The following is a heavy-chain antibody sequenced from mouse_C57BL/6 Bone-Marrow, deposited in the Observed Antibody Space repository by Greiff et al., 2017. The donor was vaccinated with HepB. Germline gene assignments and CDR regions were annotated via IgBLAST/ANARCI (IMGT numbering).Heavy chain of an antibody. J-gene: IGHJ2*01. CDR3: ARAEYYGSSNYFDY. CDR2: ISDGGSYT. Sequence: EVKLMESGGGLVKPGGSLKLSCAASGFTFSSYDMSWVRQTPEKRLEWVATISDGGSYTYYPDNVKGRFTISRDNAKNNLYLQMSHLKSEDTAMYYCARAEYYGSSNYFDYWGQGTTLTVSS. V-gene: IGHV5-4*03. CDR1: GFTFSSYD. D-gene: IGHD1-1*01.